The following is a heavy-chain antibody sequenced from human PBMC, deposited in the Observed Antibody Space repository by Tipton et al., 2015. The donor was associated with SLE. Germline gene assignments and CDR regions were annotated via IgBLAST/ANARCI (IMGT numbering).Heavy chain of an antibody. CDR3: ARDPPEDYYYYGMDV. Sequence: TLSLTCAVYGGSFSGYYWGWIRQSPGKGLEWIGYIYYTGSAYYNPSLESRVGISVDTSKNQFSLKLSSVTAADTAVYYCARDPPEDYYYYGMDVWGQGTTVTVSS. CDR2: IYYTGSA. J-gene: IGHJ6*02. CDR1: GGSFSGYY. V-gene: IGHV4-34*09. D-gene: IGHD1-14*01.